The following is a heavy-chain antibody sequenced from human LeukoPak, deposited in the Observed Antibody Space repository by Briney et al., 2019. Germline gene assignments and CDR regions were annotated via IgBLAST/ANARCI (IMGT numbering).Heavy chain of an antibody. CDR3: AKDLRITYYDFWSGLDFDY. Sequence: PGGSLRLSCAASGFTFSSYAMSWVRQAPGKGLEWVSAISGSGGSTYYADSVKGRFTISRDNSKNTLYLQMNSLRAEDTAVYYCAKDLRITYYDFWSGLDFDYWGQGTLVTVSS. CDR2: ISGSGGST. D-gene: IGHD3-3*01. V-gene: IGHV3-23*01. CDR1: GFTFSSYA. J-gene: IGHJ4*02.